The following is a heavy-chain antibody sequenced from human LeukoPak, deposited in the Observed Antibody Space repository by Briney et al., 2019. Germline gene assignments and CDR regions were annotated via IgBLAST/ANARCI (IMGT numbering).Heavy chain of an antibody. V-gene: IGHV3-64*01. J-gene: IGHJ5*02. CDR1: GFTFSTDA. D-gene: IGHD1-26*01. Sequence: RTGGSLRLSCAASGFTFSTDAMHWVRQAPGKGLEWVSAISSNGRGTYYVNSVKGRFTISRDNSKNTVYLQMASLGTEDMAVYYCTMWSGSYYSWGLGTLVTVSS. CDR2: ISSNGRGT. CDR3: TMWSGSYYS.